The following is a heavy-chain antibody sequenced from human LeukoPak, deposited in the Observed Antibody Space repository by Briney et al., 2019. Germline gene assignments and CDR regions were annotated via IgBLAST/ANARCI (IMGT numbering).Heavy chain of an antibody. CDR1: GGSITSSSYY. Sequence: SETLSLTCTVSGGSITSSSYYWGWIRQPPGKGMQWIGSIYYSGSTYYNPSLKTRVTISVDTSKYQFSLKLSSVTAADTAVYYCARSPNRGYPFDYWGQGALVTVSS. D-gene: IGHD5-12*01. CDR3: ARSPNRGYPFDY. J-gene: IGHJ4*02. V-gene: IGHV4-39*01. CDR2: IYYSGST.